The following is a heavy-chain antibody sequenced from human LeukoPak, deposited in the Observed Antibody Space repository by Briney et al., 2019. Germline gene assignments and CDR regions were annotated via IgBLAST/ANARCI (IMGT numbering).Heavy chain of an antibody. V-gene: IGHV6-1*01. D-gene: IGHD1-26*01. Sequence: SQTLSLTCAISGDSVSSNSAAWNCIRQSPSRGLEWLGRTYCRSKWYNDYAASVKSRITINPDTSKNQFSLQLNSVTPEDTAVYYCAREGLAQGGSYRARYYFDYWGQGTLVTVSS. J-gene: IGHJ4*02. CDR3: AREGLAQGGSYRARYYFDY. CDR2: TYCRSKWYN. CDR1: GDSVSSNSAA.